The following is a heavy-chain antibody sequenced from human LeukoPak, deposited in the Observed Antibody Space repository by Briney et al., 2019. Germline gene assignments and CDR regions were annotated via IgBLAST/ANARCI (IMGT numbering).Heavy chain of an antibody. V-gene: IGHV4-30-2*01. D-gene: IGHD2-2*02. CDR1: GGSISSGGYY. CDR3: ARESAGGYQLLYDY. Sequence: PSRTLSLTCTVSGGSISSGGYYWSWIRQPPGKGLEWIGYIYHSGSTYYNPSLKSRVTISVDRSKNQFSLKLSSVTAADTAVYYCARESAGGYQLLYDYWGQGTLVTVSS. J-gene: IGHJ4*02. CDR2: IYHSGST.